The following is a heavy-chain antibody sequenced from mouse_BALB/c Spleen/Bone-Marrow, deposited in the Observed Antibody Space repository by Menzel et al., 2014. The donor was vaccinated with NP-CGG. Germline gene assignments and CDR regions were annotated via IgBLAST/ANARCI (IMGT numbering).Heavy chain of an antibody. CDR2: IWGDGTT. Sequence: QVQLQQSGPGLVAPSQSQSITCTVSGFSLTGFGINWIRQPPGKGLEWLGMIWGDGTTDYNSALKSRLSINKDNSKSQVFLKMNSLQAGDTARYYCAREKYGNYYAMDYWGQGTSVTVSS. D-gene: IGHD2-10*02. CDR1: GFSLTGFG. V-gene: IGHV2-6-7*01. CDR3: AREKYGNYYAMDY. J-gene: IGHJ4*01.